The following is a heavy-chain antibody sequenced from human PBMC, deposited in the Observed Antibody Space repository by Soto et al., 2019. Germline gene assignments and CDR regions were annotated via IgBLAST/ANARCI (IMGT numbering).Heavy chain of an antibody. Sequence: EVQLVESGGGLVQPGGSLRLSCAASGFTLSSYNMNWVRQAPGKGLEWVSYISGSSDTIYYADSVKGRFTISRDNAKNSLYLQMDSLRDEDTGLYYCARDHGGSTWFVGIYYYFGVDVWGQGTTVTVSS. V-gene: IGHV3-48*02. CDR2: ISGSSDTI. J-gene: IGHJ6*02. D-gene: IGHD6-13*01. CDR1: GFTLSSYN. CDR3: ARDHGGSTWFVGIYYYFGVDV.